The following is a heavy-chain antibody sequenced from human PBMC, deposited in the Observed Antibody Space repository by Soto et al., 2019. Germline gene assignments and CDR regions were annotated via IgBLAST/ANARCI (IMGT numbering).Heavy chain of an antibody. V-gene: IGHV3-30*18. CDR1: GFTFSSYG. J-gene: IGHJ4*02. D-gene: IGHD3-16*02. CDR2: ISYDGSNK. Sequence: PGGSLRLSCAASGFTFSSYGMHWVRQAPGKGLEWVAVISYDGSNKYYADSVKGRFTISRDNSKNTLYLQMNSLRAEDTAVYYCAKAYDYIWGSYRYLDYWGQGTLVTVSS. CDR3: AKAYDYIWGSYRYLDY.